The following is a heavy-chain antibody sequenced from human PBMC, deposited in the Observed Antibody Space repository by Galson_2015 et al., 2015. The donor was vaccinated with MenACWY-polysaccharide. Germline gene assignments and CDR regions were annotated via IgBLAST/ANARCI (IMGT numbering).Heavy chain of an antibody. CDR1: GFNFSTYW. J-gene: IGHJ6*02. CDR3: ARGHYGMDF. Sequence: SLRLSCAASGFNFSTYWMPWVRQAPGKGLEWVANIKKDGSEKHYVDSVKGRFTISRDNALYLQMNSLRAEDTAVYFCARGHYGMDFWGQGTTVTVSS. CDR2: IKKDGSEK. V-gene: IGHV3-7*01.